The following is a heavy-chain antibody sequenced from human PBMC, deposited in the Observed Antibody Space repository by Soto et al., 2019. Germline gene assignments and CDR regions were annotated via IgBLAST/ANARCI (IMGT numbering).Heavy chain of an antibody. CDR2: IYYSGST. J-gene: IGHJ6*02. CDR3: ARNDFWSGYYMGYYGMDV. D-gene: IGHD3-3*01. CDR1: GGSISSYY. V-gene: IGHV4-59*01. Sequence: SETLSLTCTVSGGSISSYYWSWIRQPPGKGLEWIGYIYYSGSTNYNPSLKSRVTMSVDTSKNQFSLKLSSVTAADTAVYYCARNDFWSGYYMGYYGMDVWGQGTTVTVSS.